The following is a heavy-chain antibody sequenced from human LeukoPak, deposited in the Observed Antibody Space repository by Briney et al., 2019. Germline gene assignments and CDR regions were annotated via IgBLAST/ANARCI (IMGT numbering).Heavy chain of an antibody. CDR1: GFTFSSYW. CDR3: AREGYSGSYDY. CDR2: INTDGSST. V-gene: IGHV3-74*01. J-gene: IGHJ4*02. D-gene: IGHD1-26*01. Sequence: PGGSLRLSFAASGFTFSSYWMHWVRQAPGKGLVWVSRINTDGSSTSYADSVKGRFTISRDNAKNTLYLQMNSLRAEDTAVYYCAREGYSGSYDYWGQGTLVTVSS.